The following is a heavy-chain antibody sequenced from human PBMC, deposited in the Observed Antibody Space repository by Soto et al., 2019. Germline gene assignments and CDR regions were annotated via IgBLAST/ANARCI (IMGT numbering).Heavy chain of an antibody. J-gene: IGHJ6*02. CDR3: ARSAYSNYGGYYYGVDV. Sequence: GESLKISCTGFGDSFSNYWIGWVRQTPGKGVGWMGFIYPGDSDTRYSPSFQGQVTISADKSISTAYLQWSSLKASDTAIYYCARSAYSNYGGYYYGVDVWGQGTTVTVSS. CDR2: IYPGDSDT. V-gene: IGHV5-51*01. CDR1: GDSFSNYW. D-gene: IGHD4-4*01.